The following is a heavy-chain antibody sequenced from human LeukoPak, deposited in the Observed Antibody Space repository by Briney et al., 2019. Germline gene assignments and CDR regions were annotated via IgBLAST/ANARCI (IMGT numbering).Heavy chain of an antibody. Sequence: GASVKVSCKASGYTFSSYDINWVRQATGQGLEWMGWMNSNTGNTGYAQKFQGRLTLSRNTSISTAYMELSSLGSEDTAVYYCARMDYLDGSEDPNWFDPWGQGTLVTVSS. J-gene: IGHJ5*02. CDR2: MNSNTGNT. CDR3: ARMDYLDGSEDPNWFDP. D-gene: IGHD3-22*01. V-gene: IGHV1-8*01. CDR1: GYTFSSYD.